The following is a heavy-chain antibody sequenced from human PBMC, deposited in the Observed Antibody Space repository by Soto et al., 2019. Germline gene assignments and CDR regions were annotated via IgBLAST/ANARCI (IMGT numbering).Heavy chain of an antibody. D-gene: IGHD2-2*02. CDR2: ISGSGGST. J-gene: IGHJ4*02. V-gene: IGHV3-23*01. Sequence: PGGSLRLSCAASGFTFSSYAMSWVRQAPGKVLEWVSAISGSGGSTYYADSVKGRFTISRDNSKNTLYLQMNSLRAEDTAVYYCAKCYSAPIYYFDYWGQGTLVTVSS. CDR1: GFTFSSYA. CDR3: AKCYSAPIYYFDY.